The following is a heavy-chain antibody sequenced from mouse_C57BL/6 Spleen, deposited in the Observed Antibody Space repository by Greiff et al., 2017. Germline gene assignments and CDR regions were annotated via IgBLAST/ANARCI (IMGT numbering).Heavy chain of an antibody. V-gene: IGHV1-83*01. CDR2: YPGSGNTY. Sequence: VQLQQSGPELVKPGASVKMSCTASGYTFTDYYMHWVKQKPGKGLEWIGEIYPGSGNTYYNEKFKGKATLTADTSASTAYMQLSSLTSEDSAFYFGALLRWRFGYWGQGALVTVSA. CDR1: YTFTDYYM. CDR3: LLRWRFGY. D-gene: IGHD1-1*01. J-gene: IGHJ3*01.